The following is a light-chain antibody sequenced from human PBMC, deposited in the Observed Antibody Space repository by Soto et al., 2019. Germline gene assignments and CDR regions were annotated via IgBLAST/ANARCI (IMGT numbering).Light chain of an antibody. J-gene: IGLJ2*01. V-gene: IGLV8-61*01. CDR3: GLYLGGGVWL. CDR2: SAK. CDR1: SGSVSSSSY. Sequence: QAVVTQEPAFSVSPGGTVTLTCGLNSGSVSSSSYPSWYQQTPGQAPRTLIYSAKMRSSGVPDRFSGSILGNKAALSITGAQADDESTYYCGLYLGGGVWLFGGGTQLTVL.